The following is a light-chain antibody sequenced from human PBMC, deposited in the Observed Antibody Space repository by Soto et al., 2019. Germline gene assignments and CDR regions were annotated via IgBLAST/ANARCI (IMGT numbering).Light chain of an antibody. CDR1: QTISSGF. Sequence: EIVLTQSPGILYLSPGDRATLSCRASQTISSGFLAWYQQKVGQAPRLLIYDASNRATGVPDRFSGSGSGTDFSLTISSLEPEDFAVYYCQQRSNWPTFGQGTRLEIK. J-gene: IGKJ5*01. CDR2: DAS. V-gene: IGKV3D-20*02. CDR3: QQRSNWPT.